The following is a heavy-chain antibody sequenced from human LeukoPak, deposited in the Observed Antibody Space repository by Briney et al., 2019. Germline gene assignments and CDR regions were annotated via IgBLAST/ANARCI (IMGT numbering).Heavy chain of an antibody. D-gene: IGHD4-17*01. V-gene: IGHV3-23*01. J-gene: IGHJ3*02. CDR1: GFPFSSYA. Sequence: GGSLRLSCAASGFPFSSYAMSWVRQAPGEGLEWVSSISGSGGGTYYADSVKGRFTISRDSSKNTVYLQMNSLRVEDTAFYYCAREGPLYGHYVAAAFDIWGRGTMVTVSS. CDR3: AREGPLYGHYVAAAFDI. CDR2: ISGSGGGT.